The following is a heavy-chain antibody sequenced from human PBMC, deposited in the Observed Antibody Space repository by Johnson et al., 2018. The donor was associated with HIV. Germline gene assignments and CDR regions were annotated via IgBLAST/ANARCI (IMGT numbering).Heavy chain of an antibody. J-gene: IGHJ3*02. Sequence: QVQLLESGGGVVQPGRSLRLSCAASGFTFSSYGMHWVRQVPGKGLEWVAVISYDGSNKYYVDSVKGRFPISRDNSKNTLYLQMNRLRAEDTAVYYCARALKRIAAADDAFDIWGQGTMVTVSS. CDR1: GFTFSSYG. CDR2: ISYDGSNK. V-gene: IGHV3-30*03. D-gene: IGHD6-13*01. CDR3: ARALKRIAAADDAFDI.